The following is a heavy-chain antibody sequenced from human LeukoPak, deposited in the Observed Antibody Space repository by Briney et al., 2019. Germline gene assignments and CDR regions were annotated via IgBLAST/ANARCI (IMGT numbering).Heavy chain of an antibody. CDR3: ARGRIAARGYFDY. J-gene: IGHJ4*02. D-gene: IGHD6-6*01. Sequence: SETLSLTCAVSGGSFSGYYWSWIRQPPGKGLEWIGEINHSGSTNYKPSLKSRVILSVDTSKSQISLKLSSVTAADTAVYYCARGRIAARGYFDYWGQGTLVTVSS. CDR2: INHSGST. V-gene: IGHV4-34*01. CDR1: GGSFSGYY.